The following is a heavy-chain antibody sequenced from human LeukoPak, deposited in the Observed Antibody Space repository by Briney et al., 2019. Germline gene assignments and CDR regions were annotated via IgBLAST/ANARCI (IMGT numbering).Heavy chain of an antibody. Sequence: GGSLRLSCAASGFTVSSNYMSWVRQAPGKGLEWVSVIYSGGSTYYADSVKGRFTISRDNSKNTLYLQMNSLRVEDTAVYYCARDSGDGDYEPLDYWGQGTLVTVSS. J-gene: IGHJ4*02. V-gene: IGHV3-53*01. D-gene: IGHD4-17*01. CDR1: GFTVSSNY. CDR2: IYSGGST. CDR3: ARDSGDGDYEPLDY.